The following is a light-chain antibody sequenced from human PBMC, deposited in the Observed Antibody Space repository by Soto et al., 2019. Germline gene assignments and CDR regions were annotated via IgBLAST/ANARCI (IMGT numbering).Light chain of an antibody. CDR1: SSDVGGYQY. CDR2: EVS. CDR3: SSYTTTGTRPYV. J-gene: IGLJ1*01. Sequence: QSALTQPASVSGSPGQSVTISCTGTSSDVGGYQYVSWYQQHPGKAPKLMIYEVSNRPSGVSNRFSGSKSGNTASLTISGLQAEDEADYYCSSYTTTGTRPYVFGTGTKLTVL. V-gene: IGLV2-14*01.